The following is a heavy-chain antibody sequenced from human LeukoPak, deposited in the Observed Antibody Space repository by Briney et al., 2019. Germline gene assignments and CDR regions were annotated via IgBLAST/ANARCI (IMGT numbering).Heavy chain of an antibody. D-gene: IGHD6-25*01. CDR3: AREGGFYRPLDY. CDR2: VHLDGRT. Sequence: PSETLSLTCGVSGGSVSSTSWWTWIRQPPGKGLEWIGEVHLDGRTNFNPSLKSRLTMSLDLSENHVSLKLTSVTAADTAVYYCAREGGFYRPLDYSGQGTLVTVSS. V-gene: IGHV4-4*02. J-gene: IGHJ4*02. CDR1: GGSVSSTSW.